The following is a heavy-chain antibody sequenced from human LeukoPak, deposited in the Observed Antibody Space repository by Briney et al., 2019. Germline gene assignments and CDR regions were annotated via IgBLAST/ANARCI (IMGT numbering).Heavy chain of an antibody. D-gene: IGHD6-13*01. J-gene: IGHJ4*02. CDR1: GFTFSSYW. V-gene: IGHV3-74*01. CDR3: ARGRYSSSWFDY. CDR2: INSDGSST. Sequence: PGGSLRLSCAASGFTFSSYWMHWVRQAPGKGLVWVSRINSDGSSTSYADSVKGRFTISRDNAKNSLYLQMNSLRAEDTAVYYCARGRYSSSWFDYWGQGTLVIVSS.